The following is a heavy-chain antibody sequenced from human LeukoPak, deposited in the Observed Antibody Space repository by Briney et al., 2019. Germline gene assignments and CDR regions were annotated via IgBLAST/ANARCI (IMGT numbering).Heavy chain of an antibody. CDR2: IIPSDGST. Sequence: ASVKVSCKASGYSFTRYFILWVRQAPGQGLEWMGIIIPSDGSTSYAQKFQGRVTMTRDTSTSTVYMELSSLRSEDTAVYYCARGKVVTMVRGVIITYFDYWGQGTLVTVSS. J-gene: IGHJ4*02. CDR1: GYSFTRYF. V-gene: IGHV1-46*01. CDR3: ARGKVVTMVRGVIITYFDY. D-gene: IGHD3-10*01.